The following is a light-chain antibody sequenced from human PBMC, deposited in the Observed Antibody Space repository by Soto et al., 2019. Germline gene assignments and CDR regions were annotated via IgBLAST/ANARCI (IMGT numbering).Light chain of an antibody. CDR3: QQYGSSPWT. CDR2: GAS. Sequence: EILLTQSPGTLSLSPWERATLSCRASQSVSSSYLAWYQQKPGQAPRLLIYGASSSATGIPDRFSGSGSGTNFTLTISRLEPEDFAGYYCQQYGSSPWTFGQGTKVDIK. CDR1: QSVSSSY. V-gene: IGKV3-20*01. J-gene: IGKJ1*01.